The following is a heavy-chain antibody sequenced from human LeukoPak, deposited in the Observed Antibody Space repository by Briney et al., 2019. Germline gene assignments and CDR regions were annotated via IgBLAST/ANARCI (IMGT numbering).Heavy chain of an antibody. V-gene: IGHV3-48*01. CDR1: GFTFSSYS. CDR2: ISSSSSTI. Sequence: GGSLRLSCAASGFTFSSYSMNWVRQAPGKGLEWVSYISSSSSTIYYADSVKGRFTISRDNAKNSLYLQMNSLRAEDTAVYYCARQGGYRIAARGGAFDIWGQGTMVTVSS. D-gene: IGHD6-6*01. CDR3: ARQGGYRIAARGGAFDI. J-gene: IGHJ3*02.